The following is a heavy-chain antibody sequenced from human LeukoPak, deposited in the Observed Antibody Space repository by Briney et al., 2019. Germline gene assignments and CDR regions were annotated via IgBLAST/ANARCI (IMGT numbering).Heavy chain of an antibody. Sequence: SETLSLTCAGPGGPNHHTKTRGGWVRQPPREGVEWIGTICYTGNTYYKPSLKSRVTISVDSSKNQFSLKLNSLIAADTAVYYCMSGYSYGYYSWGQGSLVTVSS. CDR3: MSGYSYGYYS. CDR2: ICYTGNT. J-gene: IGHJ4*02. D-gene: IGHD5-18*01. V-gene: IGHV4-39*01. CDR1: GGPNHHTKTR.